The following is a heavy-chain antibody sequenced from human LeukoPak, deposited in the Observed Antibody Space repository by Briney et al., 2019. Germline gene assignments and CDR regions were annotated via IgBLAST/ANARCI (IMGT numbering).Heavy chain of an antibody. V-gene: IGHV1-69*13. CDR3: ARIGRRGIVGATFDY. Sequence: GASVKVSCKASGGTFSSYAISWVRQAPGQGLEWMGGIIPIFGTANYAQKFQGRVTITADESTSTAYMELSSLRSDDTAVYYCARIGRRGIVGATFDYWGQGTLVTVSS. CDR2: IIPIFGTA. D-gene: IGHD1-26*01. J-gene: IGHJ4*02. CDR1: GGTFSSYA.